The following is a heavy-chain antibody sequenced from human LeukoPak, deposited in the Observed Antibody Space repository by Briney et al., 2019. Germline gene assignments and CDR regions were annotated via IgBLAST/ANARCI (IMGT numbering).Heavy chain of an antibody. J-gene: IGHJ4*02. CDR2: MFYTGNT. CDR1: GGSISSSSYY. D-gene: IGHD6-19*01. V-gene: IGHV4-39*01. CDR3: ARNLGAVAGNIDY. Sequence: PSETLSLTCTASGGSISSSSYYWGWIRQPPGKGLEWIGNMFYTGNTYYNPSLKSRVAISVDTSKNQFSLRLSSVTAADTAVYYCARNLGAVAGNIDYWGQGTLVTVSS.